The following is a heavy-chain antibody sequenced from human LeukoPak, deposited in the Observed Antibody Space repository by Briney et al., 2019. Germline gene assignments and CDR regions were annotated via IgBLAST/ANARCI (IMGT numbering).Heavy chain of an antibody. J-gene: IGHJ4*02. Sequence: GASVKVSCKASGGTFSSYAISWVRQAPGQGLEWMGRIIPILGIANYAQKFQGRVTITADKSTSTAYMGLSSLRSEDTAVYYCALPPSSGSDYWGQGTLVTVSS. CDR3: ALPPSSGSDY. V-gene: IGHV1-69*04. D-gene: IGHD3-22*01. CDR2: IIPILGIA. CDR1: GGTFSSYA.